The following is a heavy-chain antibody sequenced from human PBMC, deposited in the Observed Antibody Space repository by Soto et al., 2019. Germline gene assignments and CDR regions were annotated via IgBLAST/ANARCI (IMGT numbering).Heavy chain of an antibody. CDR3: ARRRIVPTTNFDY. D-gene: IGHD1-26*01. J-gene: IGHJ4*02. CDR2: IFHTGAT. Sequence: SETLSLTCTVSGDSISSSSFYWVWIRHPPGKGLEWIGHIFHTGATYQNPTLKSRLRMSVDTSKNQFSLNLSSVTATDTAVYYCARRRIVPTTNFDYWGQGTLVTVSS. CDR1: GDSISSSSFY. V-gene: IGHV4-39*01.